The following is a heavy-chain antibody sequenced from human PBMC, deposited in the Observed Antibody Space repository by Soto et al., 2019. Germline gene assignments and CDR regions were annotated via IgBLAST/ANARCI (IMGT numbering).Heavy chain of an antibody. J-gene: IGHJ5*01. Sequence: QVQLVQSGAEVKKPGSSVKVSCKASGGTFSSYAISWLRQAPGQGLDWMGGIIPIFGTANYAQKFQGRVTIPADESTSTAYRELSSLRSEDTAVYYCARRGSEGSSWYSDWCESWGQGTLVTVSS. D-gene: IGHD6-13*01. CDR1: GGTFSSYA. V-gene: IGHV1-69*01. CDR3: ARRGSEGSSWYSDWCES. CDR2: IIPIFGTA.